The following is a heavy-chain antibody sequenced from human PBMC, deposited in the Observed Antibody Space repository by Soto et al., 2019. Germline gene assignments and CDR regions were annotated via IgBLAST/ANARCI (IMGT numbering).Heavy chain of an antibody. CDR3: AREVPAATGPLVAARPFYYYYYMDV. CDR2: ISAYNGNT. D-gene: IGHD6-6*01. J-gene: IGHJ6*03. CDR1: GYTFTSYG. Sequence: ASVKVSCKASGYTFTSYGISWVRQAPGQGLEWMGWISAYNGNTNYAQKLQDRVTMTTDTSTSTAYMELRSLRSDDTAVYYCAREVPAATGPLVAARPFYYYYYMDVWGKGTTVTVSS. V-gene: IGHV1-18*01.